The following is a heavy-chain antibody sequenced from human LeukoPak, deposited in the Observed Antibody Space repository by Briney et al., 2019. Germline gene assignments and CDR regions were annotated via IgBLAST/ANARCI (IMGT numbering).Heavy chain of an antibody. CDR2: IYSGGTT. Sequence: GGSLRLSCAVSGLTVSSNHMSWVRQAPGKGLEWVPIIYSGGTTYYTYSVKDRFTVSRDDSKNTLYLQMNSLRAEDTAVYYCTIARLVFDLWGRGTLVTVSS. V-gene: IGHV3-66*01. J-gene: IGHJ2*01. CDR3: TIARLVFDL. CDR1: GLTVSSNH. D-gene: IGHD3-10*01.